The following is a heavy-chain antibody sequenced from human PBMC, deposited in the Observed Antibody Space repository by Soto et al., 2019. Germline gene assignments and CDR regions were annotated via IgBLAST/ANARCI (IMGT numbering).Heavy chain of an antibody. J-gene: IGHJ4*02. CDR3: ASGLVTTLHY. V-gene: IGHV4-61*01. Sequence: PSETLSLTCTVSGGSVSSGSHYWSWIRQPPGKGLEWIGYISYSGSTNYNPPLKSRVTISVDRSKNQFSLKLSSVTAADTAVYYCASGLVTTLHYWGQGTLVTVSS. CDR2: ISYSGST. CDR1: GGSVSSGSHY. D-gene: IGHD4-17*01.